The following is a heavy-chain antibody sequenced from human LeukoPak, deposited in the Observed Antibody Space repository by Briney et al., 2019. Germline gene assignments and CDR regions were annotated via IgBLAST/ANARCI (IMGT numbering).Heavy chain of an antibody. CDR2: IIPIFGTA. J-gene: IGHJ4*02. D-gene: IGHD6-19*01. V-gene: IGHV1-69*05. Sequence: ASVKVSCKASGGTFSSYAISWVRQAPGQGLEWMGRIIPIFGTANYAQKFQGRVTITTDESTSTAYMELSSLRSEDTAVYYCATGYSSGPYYFDYWGQGTLVTVPS. CDR3: ATGYSSGPYYFDY. CDR1: GGTFSSYA.